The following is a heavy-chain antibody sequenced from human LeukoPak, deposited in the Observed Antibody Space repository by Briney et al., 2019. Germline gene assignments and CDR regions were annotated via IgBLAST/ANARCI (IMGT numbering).Heavy chain of an antibody. CDR1: GFTFSTFA. D-gene: IGHD2-8*02. J-gene: IGHJ4*02. CDR3: ATYRQVLLPFES. Sequence: AGGSLRFSCAASGFTFSTFAMIWVRQPPGKGLEWVSSIFPSGDEIHYADSVRGRFTISRDNSKSTLSLQMNSLRAEDTAIYYCATYRQVLLPFESWGQGTLVTVSS. CDR2: IFPSGDEI. V-gene: IGHV3-23*01.